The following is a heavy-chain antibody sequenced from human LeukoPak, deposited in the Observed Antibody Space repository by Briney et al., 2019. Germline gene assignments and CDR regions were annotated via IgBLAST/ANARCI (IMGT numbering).Heavy chain of an antibody. V-gene: IGHV3-48*04. CDR3: AKDYGEVDY. CDR2: ISSSGSTI. J-gene: IGHJ4*02. D-gene: IGHD4-17*01. Sequence: GGSLRLSCAASGFTFSSYAMSWVRQAPGKGLEWVSYISSSGSTIYYADSVKGRFTISRDNAKNTLYLQMNSLRAEDTAVYYCAKDYGEVDYWGQGTLVTVSS. CDR1: GFTFSSYA.